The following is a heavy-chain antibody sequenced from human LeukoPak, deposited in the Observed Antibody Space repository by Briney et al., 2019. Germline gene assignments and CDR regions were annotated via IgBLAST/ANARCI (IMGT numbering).Heavy chain of an antibody. Sequence: PGGSLRLSCAASGFTVSRNYMSWVRQAPGKGLEWVSEIYSGGSTYYAASVKGRFSISRDNSKNTLYLQMNSLRAEDTAVYYCAREEDGGVGATRYFDYWGQGTLVTVSS. D-gene: IGHD1-26*01. V-gene: IGHV3-53*05. CDR2: IYSGGST. J-gene: IGHJ4*02. CDR1: GFTVSRNY. CDR3: AREEDGGVGATRYFDY.